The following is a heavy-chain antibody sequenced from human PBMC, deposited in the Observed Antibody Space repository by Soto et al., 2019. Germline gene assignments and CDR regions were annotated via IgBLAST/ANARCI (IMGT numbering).Heavy chain of an antibody. D-gene: IGHD3-3*01. CDR3: AKGRGGFLEWLLSWFDP. CDR1: GFTFSSYA. J-gene: IGHJ5*02. V-gene: IGHV3-23*01. CDR2: ISGSGGST. Sequence: EVQLLESGGGLVQPGGSLRLSCAASGFTFSSYAMSWVRQAPGKGLEWVSAISGSGGSTYYADSVKGRFTISRDNSKNTLYLQMNSLRAEETAVDYCAKGRGGFLEWLLSWFDPWGQGTLVTVSS.